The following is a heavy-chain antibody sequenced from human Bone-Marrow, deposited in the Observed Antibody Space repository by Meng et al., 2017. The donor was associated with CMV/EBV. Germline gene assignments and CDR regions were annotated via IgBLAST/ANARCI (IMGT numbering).Heavy chain of an antibody. V-gene: IGHV1-8*01. CDR1: GYTFTSYD. D-gene: IGHD2-2*01. J-gene: IGHJ5*02. CDR3: ARGFKKYQLPRPSRFDP. Sequence: ASVKVSCKASGYTFTSYDINWVRQATGQGLEWMGWMNPNSGNTGYAQKFQGRVTMTRNTSISTAYMELSSLRSEDTAVYYCARGFKKYQLPRPSRFDPWAQGTLVTVSS. CDR2: MNPNSGNT.